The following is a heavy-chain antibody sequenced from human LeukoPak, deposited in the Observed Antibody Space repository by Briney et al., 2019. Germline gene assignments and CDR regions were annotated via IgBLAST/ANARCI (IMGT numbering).Heavy chain of an antibody. Sequence: GGSLRLSCAASGFTFSDYNMNWVRQAPGKGLEWVSSICSSATYIYYADSVKGRFTISRDNAKTSLSLQMNSLRAEDTAVYYCARILVVPAANYYYSYGMDVWGQGTTVTVSS. J-gene: IGHJ6*02. D-gene: IGHD2-2*01. V-gene: IGHV3-21*06. CDR2: ICSSATYI. CDR3: ARILVVPAANYYYSYGMDV. CDR1: GFTFSDYN.